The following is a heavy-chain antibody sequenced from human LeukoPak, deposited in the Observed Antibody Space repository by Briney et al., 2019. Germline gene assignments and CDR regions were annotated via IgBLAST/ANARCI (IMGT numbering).Heavy chain of an antibody. CDR1: GFTFSSYS. CDR3: ARGLGDYDAFDV. D-gene: IGHD4-17*01. V-gene: IGHV3-21*01. CDR2: ISGGGSYI. Sequence: KSGGSLRLSCSVSGFTFSSYSMNWVRQDPGKGLQWVSSISGGGSYIFYADSVEGRFSVSRDNAKNSVFLQMNSLRAEDTAVYYCARGLGDYDAFDVWGHGTRVTVAS. J-gene: IGHJ3*01.